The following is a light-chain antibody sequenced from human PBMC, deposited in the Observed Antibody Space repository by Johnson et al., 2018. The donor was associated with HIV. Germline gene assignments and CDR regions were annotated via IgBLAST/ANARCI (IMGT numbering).Light chain of an antibody. CDR1: SSNIGNNY. CDR2: DNN. V-gene: IGLV1-51*01. CDR3: GTWDSSLSAYV. J-gene: IGLJ1*01. Sequence: QSVLTQPPSVSAAPGQKVTISCSGSSSNIGNNYVSWYQQLPGTAPKLLIYDNNKRPSGIPDRFSGYKSGTSATLGITGLQTGDEADYYCGTWDSSLSAYVFGVGTKVTVL.